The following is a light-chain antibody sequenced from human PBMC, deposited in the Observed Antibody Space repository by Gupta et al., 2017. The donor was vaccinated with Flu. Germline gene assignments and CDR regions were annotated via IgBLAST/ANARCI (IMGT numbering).Light chain of an antibody. V-gene: IGKV1-5*03. CDR2: KAS. CDR1: QSISSW. J-gene: IGKJ4*01. Sequence: DIQMTQSPSTLSASTGDRVTITCRASQSISSWLAWYQQKPGKAPKLLINKASTVESGVPSRFSGSGSGTEFTLTISSLQSDDFATYYCQQGDGYPLTFGGGTKVEIK. CDR3: QQGDGYPLT.